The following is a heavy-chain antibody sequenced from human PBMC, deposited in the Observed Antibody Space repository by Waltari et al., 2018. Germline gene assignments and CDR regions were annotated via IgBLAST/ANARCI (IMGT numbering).Heavy chain of an antibody. CDR2: INPNSGGT. J-gene: IGHJ5*02. D-gene: IGHD3-10*01. V-gene: IGHV1-2*06. CDR1: GYTFTGYY. Sequence: QVQLVQSGAEVKKPGASVPVSCKASGYTFTGYYMHWLRQAPGQGLEWMGRINPNSGGTNYAQKFQGRVTMTRDTSISTAYMELSRLRSDDTAVYYCARPVHSGGWFDPWGQGTLVTVSS. CDR3: ARPVHSGGWFDP.